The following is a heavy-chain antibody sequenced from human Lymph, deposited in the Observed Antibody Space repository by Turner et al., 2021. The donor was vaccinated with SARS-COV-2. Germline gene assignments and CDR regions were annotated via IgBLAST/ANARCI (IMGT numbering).Heavy chain of an antibody. D-gene: IGHD2-8*01. CDR3: ARVVVLRRAYFDY. CDR1: GGPISRGDYY. V-gene: IGHV4-30-4*01. J-gene: IGHJ4*02. CDR2: IYYSGST. Sequence: QVQLQDSGPGLVKPSQILSLTCTVAGGPISRGDYYWSWIRQPPGKGLEWIGYIYYSGSTYYNPSLKSRVTITVDTSKNQFSLKLSSVTAADTAVYYCARVVVLRRAYFDYWGQGTLVTVSS.